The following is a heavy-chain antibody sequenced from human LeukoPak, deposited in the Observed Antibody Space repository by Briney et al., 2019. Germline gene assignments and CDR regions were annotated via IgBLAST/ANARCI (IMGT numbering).Heavy chain of an antibody. CDR1: GGSISSYY. V-gene: IGHV4-59*12. CDR2: IYYSGST. CDR3: ARLRSLVRDYYYYYMDV. J-gene: IGHJ6*03. D-gene: IGHD3-3*01. Sequence: SETLSLTCTVSGGSISSYYWSWIRQPPGKGLEWIGYIYYSGSTNYNPSLKSRVTISADTSKNQLSLKLSSVTAADTAVYYCARLRSLVRDYYYYYMDVWGKGTTVTVSS.